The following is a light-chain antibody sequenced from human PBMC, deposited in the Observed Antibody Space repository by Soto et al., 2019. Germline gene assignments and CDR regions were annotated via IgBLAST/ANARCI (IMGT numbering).Light chain of an antibody. CDR1: QTVLSD. J-gene: IGKJ1*01. CDR2: GAT. V-gene: IGKV3-15*01. CDR3: QQYRSWPRT. Sequence: EILLTQSPATLSVSPGETATLSCRASQTVLSDLAWYQQKPGQAPRLLVYGATTRATDAPAKFRGSGSGTEFSLTISSLQSEDYGTYYCQQYRSWPRTFGQGSKVEI.